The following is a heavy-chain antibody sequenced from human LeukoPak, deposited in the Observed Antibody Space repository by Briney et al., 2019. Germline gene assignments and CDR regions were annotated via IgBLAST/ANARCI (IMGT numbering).Heavy chain of an antibody. J-gene: IGHJ4*02. V-gene: IGHV3-21*01. CDR1: GFTFSTYI. CDR2: ISSSSSYI. D-gene: IGHD2-21*02. CDR3: ARACGGDCYLSDY. Sequence: GGSLRLSCAASGFTFSTYIMNWVRQAPGKGLEWVSSISSSSSYICYADSVKGRFTISRDNAKNSLYLQMNSLRAEDTAVYYCARACGGDCYLSDYWGQGTLVTVSS.